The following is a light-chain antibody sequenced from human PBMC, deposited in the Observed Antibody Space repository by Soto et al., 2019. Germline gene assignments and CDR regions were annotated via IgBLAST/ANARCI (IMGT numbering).Light chain of an antibody. CDR3: QQASSFPHT. Sequence: DIQMTQSPSSVSAPVGDRVTISCRASQDISTWLAWYQQKPGKAPKLLIHAASNLQSGVPSRFSGSGSGTEFSLTIKSLQPEDIATYYCQQASSFPHTFGQGTKLEI. CDR2: AAS. V-gene: IGKV1-12*01. CDR1: QDISTW. J-gene: IGKJ2*01.